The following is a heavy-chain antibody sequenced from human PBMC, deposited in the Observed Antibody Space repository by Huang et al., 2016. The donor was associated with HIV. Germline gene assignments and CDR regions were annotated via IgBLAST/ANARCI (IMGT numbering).Heavy chain of an antibody. Sequence: QVQLQQWGAGLLKPSETLSLTCAVYGGSFTGYYWSWFRQPPGQGLEWIGEIDHSGSTNYNPSLKSRVTMSVDTSKNQFSLKLISVTAADTAMYYCASGRHSARTLDFWGQGTLVTVSS. D-gene: IGHD6-6*01. J-gene: IGHJ4*02. CDR3: ASGRHSARTLDF. CDR2: IDHSGST. V-gene: IGHV4-34*01. CDR1: GGSFTGYY.